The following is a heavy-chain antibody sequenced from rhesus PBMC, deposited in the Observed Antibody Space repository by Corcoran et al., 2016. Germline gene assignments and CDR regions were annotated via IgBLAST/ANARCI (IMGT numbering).Heavy chain of an antibody. CDR2: ISGSGGST. V-gene: IGHV4-173*01. D-gene: IGHD4-35*01. CDR3: ARGDPVIRYYFDY. J-gene: IGHJ4*01. Sequence: QLQLQESGPGLVKPSETLSLTCAASGGSISTNYLSCIRQPPGKGLEGIGRISGSGGSTDYNPPLKSRVTIATDTSKNQFSLKLSSVTAADTAVYYCARGDPVIRYYFDYWGQGVLVTVSS. CDR1: GGSISTNY.